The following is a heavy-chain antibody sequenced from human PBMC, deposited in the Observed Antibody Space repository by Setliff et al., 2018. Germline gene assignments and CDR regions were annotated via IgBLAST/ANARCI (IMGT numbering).Heavy chain of an antibody. Sequence: PSETLSLTCTVSGGSISRGSYDWSWIRQPAGKGLEWIGHFHTGGSTNYNRSLRSRVSISVDTSKNQFSLKLSSVTAADTATYYCARAGPTVTFFRVLVISWWDPWGQGSLVTVSS. CDR1: GGSISRGSYD. CDR2: FHTGGST. V-gene: IGHV4-61*09. D-gene: IGHD3-3*01. J-gene: IGHJ5*02. CDR3: ARAGPTVTFFRVLVISWWDP.